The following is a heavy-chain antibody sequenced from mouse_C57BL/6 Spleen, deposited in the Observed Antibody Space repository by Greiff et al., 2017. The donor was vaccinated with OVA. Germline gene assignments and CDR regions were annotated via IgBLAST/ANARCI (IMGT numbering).Heavy chain of an antibody. D-gene: IGHD2-1*01. J-gene: IGHJ4*01. V-gene: IGHV5-4*01. CDR2: ISDGGSYT. CDR1: GFTFSSYA. Sequence: EVNVVESGGGLVKPGGSLKLSCAASGFTFSSYAMSWVRQTPEKRLEWVATISDGGSYTYYPDNVKGRFTISRDNAKNNLYLQMSHLKSEDTAMYYCARDRMVTTYYYAMDYWGQGTSVTVSS. CDR3: ARDRMVTTYYYAMDY.